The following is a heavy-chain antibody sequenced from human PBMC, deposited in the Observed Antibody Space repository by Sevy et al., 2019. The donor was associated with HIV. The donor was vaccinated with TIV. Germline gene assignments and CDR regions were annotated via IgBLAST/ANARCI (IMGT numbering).Heavy chain of an antibody. J-gene: IGHJ4*02. CDR1: GYVLSYFH. CDR3: ARWDSGSGRGFDY. D-gene: IGHD3-10*01. CDR2: IHPTGRDI. Sequence: ASVKVSCKASGYVLSYFHIHWVRQAPGQGPEWMGIIHPTGRDITYALKFQGRFTMTRDASTNTVYMDLSSLTSEDTAVYYCARWDSGSGRGFDYWGQGTLVTVSS. V-gene: IGHV1-46*01.